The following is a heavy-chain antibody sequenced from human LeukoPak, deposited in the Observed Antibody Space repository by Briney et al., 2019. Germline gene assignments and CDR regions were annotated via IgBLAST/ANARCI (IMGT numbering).Heavy chain of an antibody. Sequence: PSETLSLTCAVYGGSFSGYYWSWIRQPPGKGLEWIGEINHSGSTYYNPSLKSRVTISVDTSKNQFSLKLSSVTAADTAVYYCASQYCSSTSCYRAIDYWGQGTLVTVSS. CDR2: INHSGST. J-gene: IGHJ4*02. CDR3: ASQYCSSTSCYRAIDY. CDR1: GGSFSGYY. D-gene: IGHD2-2*02. V-gene: IGHV4-34*01.